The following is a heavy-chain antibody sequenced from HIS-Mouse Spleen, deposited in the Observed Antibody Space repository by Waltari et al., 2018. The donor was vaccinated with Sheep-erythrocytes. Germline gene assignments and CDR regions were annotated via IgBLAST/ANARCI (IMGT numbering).Heavy chain of an antibody. J-gene: IGHJ6*02. CDR3: AKDLNWGSYYYGMDV. Sequence: EVQLLESGGGLVQPGGSLRLYCAASGLTFSSDAMSWVRQAPGKGLEWVSAISGSGGSTYYADSVKGRFTISRENSKNTLYLQMNSLRAEDTAVYYCAKDLNWGSYYYGMDVWGQGTTVTVSS. CDR2: ISGSGGST. D-gene: IGHD7-27*01. CDR1: GLTFSSDA. V-gene: IGHV3-23*01.